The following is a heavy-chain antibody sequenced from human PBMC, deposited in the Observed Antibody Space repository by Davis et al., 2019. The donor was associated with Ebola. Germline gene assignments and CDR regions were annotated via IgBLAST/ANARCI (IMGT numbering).Heavy chain of an antibody. V-gene: IGHV3-33*01. D-gene: IGHD2-15*01. CDR3: ARDHQDTDLYYYGMDV. J-gene: IGHJ6*04. CDR2: ILYDGSNK. Sequence: GESLKISCAASGFTFSSYGMHWVRQAPGKGLEWVAVILYDGSNKDYADSVKGRFTISRDNSKNTLYLQMNSLRAGDTAVYYCARDHQDTDLYYYGMDVWGKGTTVTVS. CDR1: GFTFSSYG.